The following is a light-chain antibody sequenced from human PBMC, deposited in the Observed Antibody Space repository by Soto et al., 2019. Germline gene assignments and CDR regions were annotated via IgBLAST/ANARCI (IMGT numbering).Light chain of an antibody. CDR2: DAS. Sequence: DTQMTPAPSTLSASVGVRVSITCRASQTSFSLLSWDQRKHRRDPNHLIYDASSLQSGVPSTFSGSGSGTEFILAISSLQPGDFATYYCQQYNSYPWTFGQGTKVDIK. V-gene: IGKV1-5*01. J-gene: IGKJ1*01. CDR1: QTSFSL. CDR3: QQYNSYPWT.